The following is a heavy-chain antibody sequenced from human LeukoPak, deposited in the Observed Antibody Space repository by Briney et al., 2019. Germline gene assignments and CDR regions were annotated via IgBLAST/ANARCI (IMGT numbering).Heavy chain of an antibody. Sequence: SETLSLTCTVSGGSISSRSYYWGWIRQPPGKGLEWIGSIYYSGSTYYNPSLKSRVTISVDTSKNQFSLKLSSVTAADTAVYYCARRVGLRYFAIPPEGYYYYYMDVWGKGTTVSISS. CDR3: ARRVGLRYFAIPPEGYYYYYMDV. D-gene: IGHD3-9*01. CDR2: IYYSGST. CDR1: GGSISSRSYY. V-gene: IGHV4-39*01. J-gene: IGHJ6*03.